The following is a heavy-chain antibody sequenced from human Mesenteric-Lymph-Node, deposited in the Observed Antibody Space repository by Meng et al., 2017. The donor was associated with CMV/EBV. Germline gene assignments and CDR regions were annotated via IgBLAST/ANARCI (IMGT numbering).Heavy chain of an antibody. D-gene: IGHD2-15*01. V-gene: IGHV3-11*04. CDR3: ARGLVAAYYYAMDV. J-gene: IGHJ6*02. CDR1: GFTFSDHY. Sequence: GESLKISCAASGFTFSDHYISWIRQAPGKGLEWLSHISGSGKTTYHADSVKGRFTISRDNAKNTLYLQMNSLRAEDTAVYYCARGLVAAYYYAMDVWGQGTTVTVSS. CDR2: ISGSGKTT.